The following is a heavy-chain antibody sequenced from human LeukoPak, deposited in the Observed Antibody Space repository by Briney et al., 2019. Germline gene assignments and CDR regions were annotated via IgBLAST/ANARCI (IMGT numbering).Heavy chain of an antibody. J-gene: IGHJ3*02. D-gene: IGHD2-15*01. CDR2: FDPEDGEP. CDR1: GYTLTELS. Sequence: ASVKVSCKVSGYTLTELSMHWVRQAPGKGLEWMGGFDPEDGEPIYAQKFQGRVTMTEDTSTDTAYMELSSLRSEDTAVYYCATRAGIVVVVAARGRSDAFDIWGQGTMVTVSS. CDR3: ATRAGIVVVVAARGRSDAFDI. V-gene: IGHV1-24*01.